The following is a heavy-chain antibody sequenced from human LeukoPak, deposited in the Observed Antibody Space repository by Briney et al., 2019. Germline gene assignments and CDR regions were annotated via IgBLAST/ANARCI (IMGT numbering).Heavy chain of an antibody. V-gene: IGHV4-34*01. J-gene: IGHJ5*02. D-gene: IGHD5-18*01. CDR2: INHSGST. CDR3: ARGRTWIQLWFGNWFDP. CDR1: GGSFSGYY. Sequence: SETLSLTCAVYGGSFSGYYWSWIRQPPGKGLEWIGEINHSGSTNYNPSLKSRVTISVDTSKNQFSLKLSSVTAADTAVYYCARGRTWIQLWFGNWFDPWGQGTLVTLSS.